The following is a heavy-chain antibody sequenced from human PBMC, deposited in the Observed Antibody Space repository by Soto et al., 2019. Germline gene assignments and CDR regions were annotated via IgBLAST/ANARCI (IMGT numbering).Heavy chain of an antibody. CDR3: ARGFYYDSGYWAAFDI. J-gene: IGHJ3*02. V-gene: IGHV1-2*02. D-gene: IGHD3-22*01. CDR1: GYTFTGYY. Sequence: ASVNVSCKSSGYTFTGYYIHWVRQAPGQGLEWMGWINHNSGDTNYAQKFQGRVIMTRDTSISTAYMELSGLRSDDTAVYYCARGFYYDSGYWAAFDIWGQGTMVTVSS. CDR2: INHNSGDT.